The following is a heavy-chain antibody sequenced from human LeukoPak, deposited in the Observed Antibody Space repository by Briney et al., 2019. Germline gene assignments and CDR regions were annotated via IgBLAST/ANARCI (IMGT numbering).Heavy chain of an antibody. CDR3: ARDRFYYGSGSYPLDY. CDR2: IWYDGSNK. D-gene: IGHD3-10*01. Sequence: GGSLRLSCAASGFTFSSYGMHWVRQAPGKGLEWVAVIWYDGSNKYYADSVKGRFTISRDNSKNTLYLQMNSLRAEDTAVCYCARDRFYYGSGSYPLDYWGQGTLVTVSS. CDR1: GFTFSSYG. J-gene: IGHJ4*02. V-gene: IGHV3-33*01.